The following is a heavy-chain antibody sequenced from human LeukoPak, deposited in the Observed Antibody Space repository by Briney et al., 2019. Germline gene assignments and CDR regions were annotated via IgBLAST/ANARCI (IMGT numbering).Heavy chain of an antibody. CDR1: GYTFTSYD. D-gene: IGHD2-2*01. CDR3: ARGGDIVVVPAADFDY. CDR2: TNPNSGNT. J-gene: IGHJ4*02. V-gene: IGHV1-8*01. Sequence: ASVKVSCKASGYTFTSYDINWVRQATGQGLEWMGWTNPNSGNTGYAQKFQGRVTMTRNTSISTAYMELSSLRSEDTAVYYCARGGDIVVVPAADFDYWGQGTLVTVSS.